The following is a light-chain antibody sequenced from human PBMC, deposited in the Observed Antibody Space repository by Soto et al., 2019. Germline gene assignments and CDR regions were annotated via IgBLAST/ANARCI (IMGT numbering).Light chain of an antibody. V-gene: IGLV2-14*03. J-gene: IGLJ1*01. CDR2: DVS. CDR3: NSYTTSSTHV. CDR1: SSDVGAYNF. Sequence: QSVLTQPASVSGSPGLSITLSCTGTSSDVGAYNFVSWYQQHPGKAPKLIIYDVSNRPSGVSNRFSGSKSGNTASPTISGLQAEDEADYYCNSYTTSSTHVFGTGTKVTVL.